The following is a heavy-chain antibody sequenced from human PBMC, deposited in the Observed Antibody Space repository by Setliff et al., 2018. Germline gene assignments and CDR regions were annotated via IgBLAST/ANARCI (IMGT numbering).Heavy chain of an antibody. J-gene: IGHJ4*02. CDR3: ARTCSGSGCYAGLES. V-gene: IGHV3-23*01. Sequence: PGGSLRLSCAASGFTFSSYAMTWVRQAPGKGLEWVSGISGYGSRTYYADSVKGRSTIPRDNSKNTLYLQMNSLRPEDTAVYYCARTCSGSGCYAGLESWGQGTPVTVSS. CDR1: GFTFSSYA. D-gene: IGHD2-15*01. CDR2: ISGYGSRT.